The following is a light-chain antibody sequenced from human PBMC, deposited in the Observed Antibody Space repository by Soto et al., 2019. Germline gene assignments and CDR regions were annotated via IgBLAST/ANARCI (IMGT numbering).Light chain of an antibody. CDR3: QQSYTSPVT. Sequence: IPMTQCPSSLSASVGDRATFTCLASQSISTYLNWYEQKPAGDPNLLIYGAANFQSGVPSRFSGGGSGTDFTLPISSLQPEDFGTYYCQQSYTSPVTFGGGTKVDIK. CDR2: GAA. CDR1: QSISTY. J-gene: IGKJ4*01. V-gene: IGKV1-39*01.